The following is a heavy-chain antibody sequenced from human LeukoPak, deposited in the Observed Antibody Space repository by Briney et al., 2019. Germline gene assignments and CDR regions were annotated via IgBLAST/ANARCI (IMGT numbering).Heavy chain of an antibody. CDR1: GYTFTGYY. CDR3: ATGIAAAAHFDY. D-gene: IGHD6-13*01. J-gene: IGHJ4*02. CDR2: INPNSGGT. V-gene: IGHV1-2*02. Sequence: ASVKVSCKASGYTFTGYYIHWVRQAPGQGLEWMGWINPNSGGTNYAQKFQGRVTMTTDTSTSTAYMELRSLRSDDTAVYYCATGIAAAAHFDYWGQGTLVTVSS.